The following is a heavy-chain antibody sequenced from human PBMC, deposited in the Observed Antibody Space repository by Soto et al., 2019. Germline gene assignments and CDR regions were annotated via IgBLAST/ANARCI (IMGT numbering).Heavy chain of an antibody. CDR2: FDPEDGET. CDR1: GYTLTELS. V-gene: IGHV1-24*01. CDR3: ATVLPDYYDSSGYPGPYFDY. J-gene: IGHJ4*02. D-gene: IGHD3-22*01. Sequence: GASVKVSCKVSGYTLTELSMHWVRQAPGKGLEWMGGFDPEDGETIYAQKFQGRVTMTEDTSTDTAYMELSSLRSEDTAVYYCATVLPDYYDSSGYPGPYFDYWGQGTLVTVSS.